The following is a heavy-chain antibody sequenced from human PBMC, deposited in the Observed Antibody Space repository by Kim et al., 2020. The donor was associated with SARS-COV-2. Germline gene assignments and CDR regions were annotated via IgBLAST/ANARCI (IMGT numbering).Heavy chain of an antibody. Sequence: CADPVKGRFTISRENSKNTLYLKMKSVRAGDGAVYYCAKDGRTIAAAFNSWCQGTMVTVS. J-gene: IGHJ3*02. D-gene: IGHD6-13*01. CDR3: AKDGRTIAAAFNS. V-gene: IGHV3-30*02.